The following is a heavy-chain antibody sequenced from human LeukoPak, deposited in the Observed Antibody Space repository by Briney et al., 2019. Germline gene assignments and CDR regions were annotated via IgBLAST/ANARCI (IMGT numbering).Heavy chain of an antibody. CDR3: AIHSPRVTIFGAYWDV. Sequence: SVKVSCKASGGTFSSYAISWVRQAPGQGLEWMGGIIPIFGTANYAQKFQGRVTITADESTSTAYTELSSLRSEDTAVYYCAIHSPRVTIFGAYWDVWGKGTTVTVSS. CDR1: GGTFSSYA. J-gene: IGHJ6*04. D-gene: IGHD3-3*01. V-gene: IGHV1-69*13. CDR2: IIPIFGTA.